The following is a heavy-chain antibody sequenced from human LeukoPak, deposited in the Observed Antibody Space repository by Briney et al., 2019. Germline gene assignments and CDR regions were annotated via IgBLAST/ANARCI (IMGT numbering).Heavy chain of an antibody. V-gene: IGHV4-34*01. CDR3: ARGNGYYARYFDY. CDR1: GGSFSGYY. CDR2: VNHSGST. Sequence: SETLSLTCAVYGGSFSGYYWSWIRQPPGKGLEWIGEVNHSGSTNYNPSLKSRVTISVDTSKNQFSLKLSSVTAADTAVYYCARGNGYYARYFDYWGQGTLVTVSS. D-gene: IGHD3-3*01. J-gene: IGHJ4*02.